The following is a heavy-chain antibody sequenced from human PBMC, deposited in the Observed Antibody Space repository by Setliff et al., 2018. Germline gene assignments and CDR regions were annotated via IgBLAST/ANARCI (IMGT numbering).Heavy chain of an antibody. CDR3: LRLVRYCTKIACQATSGDEV. D-gene: IGHD2-8*01. V-gene: IGHV1-18*01. CDR2: ISAYNGKT. Sequence: ASVKVSCKASGYTLSNSILSWVRQAPGQGLEWMGWISAYNGKTYFAQKFQDRTTLTTDTSTNTGYLELRGLRSDDTAVYYCLRLVRYCTKIACQATSGDEVWGRGTLVTVSS. CDR1: GYTLSNSI. J-gene: IGHJ4*02.